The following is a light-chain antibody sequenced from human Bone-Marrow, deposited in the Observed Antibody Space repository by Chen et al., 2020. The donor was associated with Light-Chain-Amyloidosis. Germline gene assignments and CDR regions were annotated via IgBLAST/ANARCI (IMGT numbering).Light chain of an antibody. CDR3: QQSRTFRT. Sequence: DIRLAQSPSSMSASVGDRVTITCRASQNIGTYLNWHQQKAGRAPKLLLSGAYNRQSGVPTRFGGTGSGTDFTLIITSLQPEDFATYYCQQSRTFRTFGQGTKVEVK. J-gene: IGKJ1*01. V-gene: IGKV1-39*01. CDR1: QNIGTY. CDR2: GAY.